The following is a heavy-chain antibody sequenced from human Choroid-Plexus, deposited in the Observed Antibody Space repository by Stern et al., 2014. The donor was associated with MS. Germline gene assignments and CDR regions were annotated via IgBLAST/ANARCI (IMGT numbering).Heavy chain of an antibody. V-gene: IGHV3-30*18. D-gene: IGHD2-15*01. CDR2: ISYDGSDK. CDR1: GFTFSNFG. Sequence: VQLVESGGGVAQPGRPLILSCAASGFTFSNFGMHWVRQAPGKGLEWVAIISYDGSDKYYADSVKGRFTIFRDNSKNPLYMHMNSRRAEDTAVYYCAKDRQWSTYFFDYWGQGSLVTVSS. J-gene: IGHJ4*02. CDR3: AKDRQWSTYFFDY.